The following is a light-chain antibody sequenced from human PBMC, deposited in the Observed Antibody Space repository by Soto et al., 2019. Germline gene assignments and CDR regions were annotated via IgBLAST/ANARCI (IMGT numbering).Light chain of an antibody. CDR2: LAS. Sequence: DIVMTQSPLSLSVTPGEPASISCRSSQSLLHGNGYNYFNWYLQKPGQSPQLLISLASNRASGVPDRFSGSGSGTDFTLKISRVEAEDVGVYFCMQALQTPFTFGQGTRLEIK. CDR3: MQALQTPFT. V-gene: IGKV2-28*01. CDR1: QSLLHGNGYNY. J-gene: IGKJ5*01.